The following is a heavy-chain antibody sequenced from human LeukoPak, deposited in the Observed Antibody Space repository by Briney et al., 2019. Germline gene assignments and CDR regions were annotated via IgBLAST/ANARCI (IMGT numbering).Heavy chain of an antibody. Sequence: PSETLSLTCTVSGGSISSYYWSWIRQPPGKGLEWIGYIYYSGSTNYNPSLKSRVNISFDASKNQFSLKMSSVTAADTAVYYCARDCSGGSCYGDYYHMDVWGKGTTVTVSS. V-gene: IGHV4-59*12. CDR1: GGSISSYY. D-gene: IGHD2-15*01. CDR3: ARDCSGGSCYGDYYHMDV. CDR2: IYYSGST. J-gene: IGHJ6*03.